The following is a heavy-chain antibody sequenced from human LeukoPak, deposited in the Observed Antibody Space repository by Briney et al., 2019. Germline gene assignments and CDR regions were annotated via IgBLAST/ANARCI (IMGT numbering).Heavy chain of an antibody. D-gene: IGHD6-19*01. CDR2: IYYSGST. CDR3: ARLGVAGPRMADY. Sequence: SETLSPTCTVSGGSISSYYWSWIRQPPGKGLEWIGYIYYSGSTNYNPSLKSRVTISVDTSKNQFSLKLSSVTAADTAVYYCARLGVAGPRMADYWGQGTLVTVSS. J-gene: IGHJ4*02. V-gene: IGHV4-59*08. CDR1: GGSISSYY.